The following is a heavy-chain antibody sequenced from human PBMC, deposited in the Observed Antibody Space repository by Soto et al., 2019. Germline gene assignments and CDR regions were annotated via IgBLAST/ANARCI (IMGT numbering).Heavy chain of an antibody. V-gene: IGHV1-58*01. CDR1: GFTFTSSA. D-gene: IGHD3-10*01. CDR2: IVVGSGNT. Sequence: SVKVSCKASGFTFTSSAVQWVRQARGQRLEWIGWIVVGSGNTNYAQKFQERVTITRDMSTSTAYMELSSLRSEDTAVYYCAASLYYGSGSYYNDGYGMDVWGQGTMVTVSS. J-gene: IGHJ6*02. CDR3: AASLYYGSGSYYNDGYGMDV.